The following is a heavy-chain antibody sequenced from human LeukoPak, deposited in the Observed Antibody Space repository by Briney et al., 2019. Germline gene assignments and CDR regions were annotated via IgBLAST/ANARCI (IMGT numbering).Heavy chain of an antibody. CDR2: IYTDDST. V-gene: IGHV3-53*01. D-gene: IGHD2-8*01. Sequence: GGSLRLSCAASGFTFSNTWMSWVRQTPGMGLEWVSIIYTDDSTYYADSVKGRFTISRDISRNALFLEMNNLRADDTAVYYCARGGAPNLADHWGQGTLVTVSS. CDR1: GFTFSNTW. CDR3: ARGGAPNLADH. J-gene: IGHJ5*02.